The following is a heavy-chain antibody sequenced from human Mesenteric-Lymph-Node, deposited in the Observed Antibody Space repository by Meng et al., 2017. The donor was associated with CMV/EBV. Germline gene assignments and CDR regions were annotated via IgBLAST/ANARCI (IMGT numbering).Heavy chain of an antibody. D-gene: IGHD3-9*01. CDR2: INHSGST. CDR1: GGSFSGYY. Sequence: QVQLHQGGAGLLRHSETLSVTGAVYGGSFSGYYWNWIRQSPEKGLEWIGEINHSGSTTYNPSFTSRIIISVDTSTNQISLNMSSVTAADTAVYYCARGSSYDILTGYFDYWGQGALVTVSS. CDR3: ARGSSYDILTGYFDY. V-gene: IGHV4-34*01. J-gene: IGHJ4*02.